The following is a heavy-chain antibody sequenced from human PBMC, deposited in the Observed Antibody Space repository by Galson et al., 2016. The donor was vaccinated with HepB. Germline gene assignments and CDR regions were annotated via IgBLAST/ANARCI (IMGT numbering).Heavy chain of an antibody. CDR3: AKVAMEWVIEN. D-gene: IGHD3-3*01. V-gene: IGHV3-7*01. CDR1: GFTFSTYW. J-gene: IGHJ4*02. Sequence: SLRLSCATSGFTFSTYWMSWVRQAPGKGLEWVANIKPDGSEKFYLDSVRGRFTISRDNAKDSLYLQVNSLRAEDTAVYYCAKVAMEWVIENWGQGTRVTVSS. CDR2: IKPDGSEK.